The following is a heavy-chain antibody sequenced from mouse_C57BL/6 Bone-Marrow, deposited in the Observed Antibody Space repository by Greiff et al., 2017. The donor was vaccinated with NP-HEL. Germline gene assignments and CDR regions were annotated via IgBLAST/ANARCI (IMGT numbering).Heavy chain of an antibody. D-gene: IGHD2-14*01. CDR3: ARGEGAYYRSAMDY. J-gene: IGHJ4*01. V-gene: IGHV1-50*01. Sequence: QVQLQQSGAELVKPGASVKLSCKASGYTFTSYWMQWVKQRPGQGLEWIGEIDPSDSYTNYNQKFKGKATLTVDTSSSTAYMQLSSLTSEDSAVYYCARGEGAYYRSAMDYWGQGTSVTVSS. CDR2: IDPSDSYT. CDR1: GYTFTSYW.